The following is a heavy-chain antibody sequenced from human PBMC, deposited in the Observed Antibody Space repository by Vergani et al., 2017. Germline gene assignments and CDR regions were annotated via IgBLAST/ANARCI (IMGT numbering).Heavy chain of an antibody. CDR2: SSGSGGSP. V-gene: IGHV3-23*01. CDR3: AKGLAAAGYDAFDV. Sequence: EVQLLESGGGLVQPGGSLRLSCAASGFTFNSYAMTWVRQAPGKGLEWVSTSSGSGGSPYYAYPVKGRFTISRDNSNNTLYLQMNSLRAEDTALYYCAKGLAAAGYDAFDVWGQGTMVIVSS. D-gene: IGHD6-13*01. CDR1: GFTFNSYA. J-gene: IGHJ3*01.